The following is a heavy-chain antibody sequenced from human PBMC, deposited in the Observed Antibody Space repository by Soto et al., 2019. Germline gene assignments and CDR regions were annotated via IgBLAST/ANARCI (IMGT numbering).Heavy chain of an antibody. CDR1: GYSFTSYG. V-gene: IGHV1-18*01. CDR3: ARESTYCSGGSCYSWFDP. D-gene: IGHD2-15*01. CDR2: ISAYNGNT. J-gene: IGHJ5*02. Sequence: ASVKVSXKASGYSFTSYGITWVRQAPGQGLEWMGWISAYNGNTNYAQKLQGRVTMTTDTSTSTAYMELRSLRSDDTAVYYCARESTYCSGGSCYSWFDPWGRG.